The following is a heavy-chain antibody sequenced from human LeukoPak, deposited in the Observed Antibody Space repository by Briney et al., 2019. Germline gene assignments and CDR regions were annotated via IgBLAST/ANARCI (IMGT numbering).Heavy chain of an antibody. J-gene: IGHJ6*03. CDR3: ARGRSPRYCSGGSCPNYYYYMDV. D-gene: IGHD2-15*01. Sequence: GSLRLSCAASGFTFSSYSMNWVRQAPGKGLEWIGEINHSGSTNYNPSLKSRVTISVDTSKNQFSLKLSSVTAADTAVYYCARGRSPRYCSGGSCPNYYYYMDVWGKGTTVTVSS. CDR1: GFTFSSYS. V-gene: IGHV4-34*01. CDR2: INHSGST.